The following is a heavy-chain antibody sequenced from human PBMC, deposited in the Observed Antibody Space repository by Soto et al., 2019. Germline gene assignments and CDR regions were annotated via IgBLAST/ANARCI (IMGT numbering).Heavy chain of an antibody. V-gene: IGHV5-51*01. CDR2: IYPGDSDT. Sequence: SXKISCKVSGYIFTSYWIGWVRQMPGKCLAWMGIIYPGDSDTRYSPSFQGQVTISADKSISTAYLQWSSLKASDTAMYYCARNWASSSFRRTYYYGMDVWGQGTTVTVSS. CDR1: GYIFTSYW. CDR3: ARNWASSSFRRTYYYGMDV. J-gene: IGHJ6*02. D-gene: IGHD6-13*01.